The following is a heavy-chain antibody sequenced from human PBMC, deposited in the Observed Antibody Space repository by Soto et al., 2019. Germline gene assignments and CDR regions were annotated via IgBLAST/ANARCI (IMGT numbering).Heavy chain of an antibody. V-gene: IGHV4-34*01. J-gene: IGHJ6*02. CDR3: ARGKGIAVYYYYYYGMDV. Sequence: SENLYITCAVYGGSFSGYYWSCFVHPPGKGLEWIGEINHSGSTNYNPSLKSRVTISVDTSKNQFSLKLSSVTAADTAVYYCARGKGIAVYYYYYYGMDVWGQGTTVT. CDR2: INHSGST. D-gene: IGHD6-19*01. CDR1: GGSFSGYY.